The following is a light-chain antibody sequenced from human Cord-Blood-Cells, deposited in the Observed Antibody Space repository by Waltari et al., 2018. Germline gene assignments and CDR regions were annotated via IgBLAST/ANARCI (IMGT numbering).Light chain of an antibody. CDR2: WAS. CDR1: MSVLYSSNNKNY. Sequence: DIVMTQSPDSLALSLCERANINCKSSMSVLYSSNNKNYLAWYQQKPGQPPKLLIYWASTRESGVPDRFSGSGSGTDFTLTISSLQAEDVAVYYCQQYYSTPLTFGGGTKVEIK. CDR3: QQYYSTPLT. J-gene: IGKJ4*01. V-gene: IGKV4-1*01.